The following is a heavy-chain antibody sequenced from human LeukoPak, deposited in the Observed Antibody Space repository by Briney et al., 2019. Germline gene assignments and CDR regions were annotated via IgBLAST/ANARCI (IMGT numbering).Heavy chain of an antibody. CDR1: GFTFSNYG. D-gene: IGHD1-26*01. V-gene: IGHV3-30*18. J-gene: IGHJ4*02. Sequence: GGSLRLSYAASGFTFSNYGMHWVRQAPGKGLEWVAAISYDGSTKYYADSVKGRFTSFRDNSKNTLYLQMNSLRPEDTAVYYCAKDSSVWVVGAISFFDYWGQGTLVTVSS. CDR3: AKDSSVWVVGAISFFDY. CDR2: ISYDGSTK.